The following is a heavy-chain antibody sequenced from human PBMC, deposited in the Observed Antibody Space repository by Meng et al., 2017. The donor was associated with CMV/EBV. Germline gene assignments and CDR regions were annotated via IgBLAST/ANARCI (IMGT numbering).Heavy chain of an antibody. V-gene: IGHV3-7*01. J-gene: IGHJ6*02. CDR3: ARDRQWRRFLWSYGMDV. D-gene: IGHD5-12*01. CDR2: IKQDGSEK. Sequence: GGSLRPSCAASGFTFSSCWMSWVRQAPGKGLAWVANIKQDGSEKYYVDSVKGRFTISRDNAKNSLYLQMNSLRAEDTAVYYCARDRQWRRFLWSYGMDVWGQGTTVTVSS. CDR1: GFTFSSCW.